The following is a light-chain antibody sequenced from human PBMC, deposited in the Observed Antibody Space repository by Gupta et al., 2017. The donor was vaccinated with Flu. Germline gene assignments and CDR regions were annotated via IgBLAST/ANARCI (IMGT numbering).Light chain of an antibody. J-gene: IGKJ4*01. CDR1: QSISGY. V-gene: IGKV1-39*01. Sequence: DIEMTQSPSSLSASVGDRVAITCRASQSISGYLSWYQQKPGKAPKLLIYTASRLHSGVPSRFSGSASGTDFTLTISSLQPEDFAIYYCQQSYYTPLTFGGGTRVEIK. CDR2: TAS. CDR3: QQSYYTPLT.